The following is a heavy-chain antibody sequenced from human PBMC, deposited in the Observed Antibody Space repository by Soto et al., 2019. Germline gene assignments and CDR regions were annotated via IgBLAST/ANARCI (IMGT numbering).Heavy chain of an antibody. Sequence: SQTLSLTCAISGDSVSSNSAAWNWIRQSPSRGLEWLGRTYYRSKWYNDYAVSVKSRITINPDTSKNQFSLQLNSVTPEDTAVYYRARDLYYYGSGSTPIALDVMDVWGQGTTVTVSS. D-gene: IGHD3-10*01. CDR1: GDSVSSNSAA. CDR3: ARDLYYYGSGSTPIALDVMDV. V-gene: IGHV6-1*01. CDR2: TYYRSKWYN. J-gene: IGHJ6*02.